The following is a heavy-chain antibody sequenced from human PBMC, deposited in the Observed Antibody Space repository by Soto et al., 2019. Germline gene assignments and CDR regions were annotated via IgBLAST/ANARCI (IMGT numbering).Heavy chain of an antibody. J-gene: IGHJ4*02. CDR2: IYYSGGT. CDR3: ARFAKEENPKIESWYAVDI. V-gene: IGHV4-31*03. Sequence: VQLQASGQGLVKPSQTLSLTCTVSGGSMRGGGYFWSWIRQHPGKGLEWIGNIYYSGGTYYNPSLESRVDISVDMSKNEFTLKVDSVTAADTAMYCCARFAKEENPKIESWYAVDIWGQGTLVTVSS. D-gene: IGHD6-13*01. CDR1: GGSMRGGGYF.